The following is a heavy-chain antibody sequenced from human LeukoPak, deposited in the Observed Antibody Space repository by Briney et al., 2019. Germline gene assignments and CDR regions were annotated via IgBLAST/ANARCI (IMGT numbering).Heavy chain of an antibody. Sequence: GGSLRLSCAVSGFTFSSHWMTWVRQAPGRGLEWLANIKPDGSDKYYVDSVKGRFTISRDNAKNSLYLQMDSLRAEDTALYFCARDGSDYVEGDYWGQGTLVTVSS. CDR2: IKPDGSDK. D-gene: IGHD4-17*01. CDR1: GFTFSSHW. J-gene: IGHJ4*02. V-gene: IGHV3-7*01. CDR3: ARDGSDYVEGDY.